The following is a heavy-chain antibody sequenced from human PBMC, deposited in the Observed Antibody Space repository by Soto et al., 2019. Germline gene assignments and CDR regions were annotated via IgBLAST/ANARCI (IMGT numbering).Heavy chain of an antibody. CDR3: AASRGFYEAMDA. CDR2: VMPTFGAG. D-gene: IGHD3-22*01. V-gene: IGHV1-69*01. Sequence: QVQLVQSGAEVKKPGSSVKVSCTASGGAFSNYAVSWVRQAPGQGLEWMGAVMPTFGAGVYAQKFQGRLTIFADESTNTAYLNVSSLTFEDAAIYYCAASRGFYEAMDAWGQGTTITVSS. CDR1: GGAFSNYA. J-gene: IGHJ6*02.